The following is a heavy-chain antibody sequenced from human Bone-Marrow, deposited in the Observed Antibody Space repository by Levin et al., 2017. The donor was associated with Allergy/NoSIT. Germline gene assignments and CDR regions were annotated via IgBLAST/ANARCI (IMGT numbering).Heavy chain of an antibody. CDR3: GRTHLWSFDY. CDR2: IYHSGST. V-gene: IGHV4-38-2*01. D-gene: IGHD5-18*01. CDR1: GYAITSGYY. J-gene: IGHJ4*02. Sequence: SSETLSLTCAVSGYAITSGYYWGWIRQPPGKGLEWIGSIYHSGSTFYNPSLKSRVTISVDTSKTQFSLKLRSVTAADTAVYYCGRTHLWSFDYWGLGTLVTVSS.